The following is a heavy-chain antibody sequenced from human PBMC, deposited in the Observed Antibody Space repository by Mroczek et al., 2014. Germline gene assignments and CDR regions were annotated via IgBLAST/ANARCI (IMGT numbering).Heavy chain of an antibody. CDR3: ARGDYGDYVLDAFDI. J-gene: IGHJ3*02. CDR1: GGSISSGGYY. V-gene: IGHV4-31*03. D-gene: IGHD4-17*01. CDR2: IYYSGST. Sequence: KESGPGLVKPSQTLSLTCTVSGGSISSGGYYWSWIRQHPGKGLEWIGYIYYSGSTYYNPSLKSRVTISVDTSKNQLSLKLSSVTAADTAVYYCARGDYGDYVLDAFDIWGQGTMVTVSS.